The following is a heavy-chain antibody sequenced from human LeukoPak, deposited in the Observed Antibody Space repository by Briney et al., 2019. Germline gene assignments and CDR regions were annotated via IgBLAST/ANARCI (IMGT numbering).Heavy chain of an antibody. CDR1: GGSISSSNYY. D-gene: IGHD7-27*01. Sequence: SETLSLTCTVSGGSISSSNYYWGWIRQPPGEGLEWIGSIYYSGSTYYNPSLKSRVTMSVDTSKNQFSLKLSSVTAADTAVYYCAREFPLLGIPNWFDPWGQGTLVTVSS. J-gene: IGHJ5*02. CDR2: IYYSGST. V-gene: IGHV4-39*07. CDR3: AREFPLLGIPNWFDP.